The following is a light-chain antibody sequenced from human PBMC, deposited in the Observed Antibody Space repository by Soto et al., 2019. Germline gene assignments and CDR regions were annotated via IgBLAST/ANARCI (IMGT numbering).Light chain of an antibody. V-gene: IGLV2-14*01. CDR3: SSYTTSSFYV. CDR2: GVK. J-gene: IGLJ1*01. CDR1: GRDIGAYDY. Sequence: QSALTQPASVSGAPGQSITISCTGSGRDIGAYDYVSWDQQHPGKAPKLLIYGVKNRPSGVSYRFSASKSAFTASMTISGLQAEDEDHYYCSSYTTSSFYVFGPGTKVTVL.